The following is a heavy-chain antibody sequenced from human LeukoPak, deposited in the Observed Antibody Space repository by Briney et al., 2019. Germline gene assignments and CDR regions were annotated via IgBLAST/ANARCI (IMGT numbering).Heavy chain of an antibody. Sequence: SETLSLTCTVSGGSISSGGYYWSWIRQHPGKGLEWIGYIYYSGSTYYNPSLKSRVTISVDTSKNQFSLKLSSVTAADTAVYYCARASGYSSSWYLGYFDYWGQGTLVTVSS. CDR3: ARASGYSSSWYLGYFDY. CDR1: GGSISSGGYY. D-gene: IGHD6-13*01. CDR2: IYYSGST. J-gene: IGHJ4*02. V-gene: IGHV4-31*03.